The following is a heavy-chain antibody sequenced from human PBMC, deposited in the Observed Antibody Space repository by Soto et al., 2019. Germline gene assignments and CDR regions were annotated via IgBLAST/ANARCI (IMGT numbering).Heavy chain of an antibody. D-gene: IGHD2-15*01. CDR1: GFTFSSYS. CDR3: ARESRRARSAEYFQH. CDR2: ISSSRSTI. J-gene: IGHJ1*01. Sequence: GSLRLSCAASGFTFSSYSMNWVRQAPGKGLEWVSYISSSRSTIYYADSVKGRFTISRDNSKNTLYLQMNSLRAEDTAVYYCARESRRARSAEYFQHWGQGTLVTVSS. V-gene: IGHV3-48*01.